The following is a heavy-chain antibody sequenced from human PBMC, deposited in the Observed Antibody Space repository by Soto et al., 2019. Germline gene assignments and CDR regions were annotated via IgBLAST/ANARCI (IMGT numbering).Heavy chain of an antibody. Sequence: QVHLVQSGTEVKKPGSSVKVSCKASGGTFSSSGFSWVRQAPGQGLEWMGMIVPSLDTTNYAQKFQARVTLTADEVTSTAYMELRSLRSEDTAVYYCARWPQPRYTADPYAVDVWGQGTMVIVSS. D-gene: IGHD3-16*02. CDR2: IVPSLDTT. CDR3: ARWPQPRYTADPYAVDV. V-gene: IGHV1-69*11. J-gene: IGHJ6*02. CDR1: GGTFSSSG.